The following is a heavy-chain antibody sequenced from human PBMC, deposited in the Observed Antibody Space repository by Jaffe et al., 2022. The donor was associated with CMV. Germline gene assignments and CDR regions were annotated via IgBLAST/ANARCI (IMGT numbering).Heavy chain of an antibody. Sequence: QVQLVESGGGVVQPGGSLTLSCVASGFTFRSFGMHWVRQAPGKGLEWVAFIWYDGSNKYYSDSVRGRFTISRDNFKRTLYLQMSNLRTEDTAVYYCARDSGGGFCSSNSCPMDVWGKGTTVTVTS. CDR3: ARDSGGGFCSSNSCPMDV. CDR1: GFTFRSFG. J-gene: IGHJ6*04. D-gene: IGHD2-2*03. CDR2: IWYDGSNK. V-gene: IGHV3-33*08.